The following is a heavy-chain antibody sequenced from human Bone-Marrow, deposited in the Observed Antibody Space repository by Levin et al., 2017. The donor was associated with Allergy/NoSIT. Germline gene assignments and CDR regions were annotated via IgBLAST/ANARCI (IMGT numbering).Heavy chain of an antibody. Sequence: GESLKISCAASGFTFSSYSMNWVRQAPGKGLEWVSFISSSSSPIYYADSVKGRFIFSRDNAKNSLYLQMNSLRAEDTAVYYCARDRTRYCSGGTCYSDWYFDLWGRGTLVTVSS. V-gene: IGHV3-21*01. CDR2: ISSSSSPI. CDR1: GFTFSSYS. CDR3: ARDRTRYCSGGTCYSDWYFDL. D-gene: IGHD2-15*01. J-gene: IGHJ2*01.